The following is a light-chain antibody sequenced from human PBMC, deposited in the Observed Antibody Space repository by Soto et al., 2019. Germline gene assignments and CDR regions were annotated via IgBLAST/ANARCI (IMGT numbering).Light chain of an antibody. J-gene: IGKJ5*01. CDR1: QSVSSY. CDR2: GAS. Sequence: EIVLTQSPGTLSLSPGERATLSCRASQSVSSYLAWYQQKPGQAPRLLIYGASTRATGIPARFSGSGSGTEFTLTISSLQSGDFAVYYCQQYNNWPITFGQGTRLEI. V-gene: IGKV3-15*01. CDR3: QQYNNWPIT.